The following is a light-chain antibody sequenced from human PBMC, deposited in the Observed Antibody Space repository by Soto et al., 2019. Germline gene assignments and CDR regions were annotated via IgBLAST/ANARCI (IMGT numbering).Light chain of an antibody. CDR1: QSVSNN. CDR3: QQYNSWPPIT. Sequence: MMTQSPGTLSVSPGERATLSCRASQSVSNNIAWYQQKPGQAPRLLIYYASTRATGVPARFSGSGSGTEFTLTISSLQSEDFALYCCQQYNSWPPITFGQGTRLEIK. V-gene: IGKV3-15*01. J-gene: IGKJ5*01. CDR2: YAS.